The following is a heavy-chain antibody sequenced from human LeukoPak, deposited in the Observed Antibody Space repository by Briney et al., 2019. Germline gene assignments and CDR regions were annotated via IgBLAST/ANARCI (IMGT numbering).Heavy chain of an antibody. CDR3: ARIRDQLLYGPDYFDY. V-gene: IGHV4-59*01. CDR2: TYYSGST. CDR1: GGSISSYY. J-gene: IGHJ4*02. D-gene: IGHD2-2*02. Sequence: SETLSLTCTVSGGSISSYYWSWIRQPPGKGLEWIGYTYYSGSTNYNPSLKSRVTISVDTSKNQFSLKLSSVTAADTAVYYCARIRDQLLYGPDYFDYWGQGTLVTVSS.